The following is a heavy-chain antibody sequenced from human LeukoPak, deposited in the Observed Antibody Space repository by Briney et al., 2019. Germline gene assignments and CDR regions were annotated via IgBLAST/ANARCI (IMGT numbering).Heavy chain of an antibody. V-gene: IGHV4-59*01. D-gene: IGHD5-12*01. CDR1: GGSISSYY. CDR3: ARVKRSVHYSGYDWFFDY. CDR2: IYYSGST. Sequence: KSSETLSLTCTVSGGSISSYYWSWIRQPPGKGLEWIGYIYYSGSTNYNPSLKSRVTISVDTSKNQFSLKLSSVTAADTAVYCCARVKRSVHYSGYDWFFDYWGQGTLVTVSS. J-gene: IGHJ4*02.